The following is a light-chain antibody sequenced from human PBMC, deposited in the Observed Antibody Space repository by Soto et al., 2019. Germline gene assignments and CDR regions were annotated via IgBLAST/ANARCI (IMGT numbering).Light chain of an antibody. CDR2: GAS. CDR3: QQYHNWRT. V-gene: IGKV3-15*01. CDR1: QSVSSN. J-gene: IGKJ1*01. Sequence: EIVMTQSPATLSVSPGERATLSCRASQSVSSNLGWYQQKPGQAPRLLIHGASTRAAGIPARFSGSGSGTVFTLTISSLQSEDFAVYYCQQYHNWRTFGQGTKVEIK.